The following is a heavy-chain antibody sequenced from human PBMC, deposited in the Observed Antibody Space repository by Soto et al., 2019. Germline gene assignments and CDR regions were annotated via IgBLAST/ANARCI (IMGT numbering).Heavy chain of an antibody. D-gene: IGHD5-12*01. CDR1: GDTFTGYY. J-gene: IGHJ6*03. Sequence: QVQLVQSGAEVKKPGVSVTVSCRASGDTFTGYYMHWVRQAPGQGLEWMGWINPNSGVTKYAQKFQGWVTMTRDTSIRTVYMQLSRLRSDDTAVYYCARESGGATATLDYYYFYMDVWGTGTTVTVSS. CDR3: ARESGGATATLDYYYFYMDV. V-gene: IGHV1-2*04. CDR2: INPNSGVT.